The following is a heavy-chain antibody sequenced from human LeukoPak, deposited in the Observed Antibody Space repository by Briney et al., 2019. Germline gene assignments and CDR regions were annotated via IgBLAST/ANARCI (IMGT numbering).Heavy chain of an antibody. D-gene: IGHD3-3*01. CDR1: GFTFSTYW. CDR3: ARGGDPYDCYFDC. Sequence: GRSLRLSCAASGFTFSTYWMSCVRQAPGKGLEWVANIKQDGSEKYDVDSVKGRFTISRDNANNSLYLQMNSLRAEDTAVYYCARGGDPYDCYFDCWGQGTLVTVSS. CDR2: IKQDGSEK. V-gene: IGHV3-7*01. J-gene: IGHJ4*02.